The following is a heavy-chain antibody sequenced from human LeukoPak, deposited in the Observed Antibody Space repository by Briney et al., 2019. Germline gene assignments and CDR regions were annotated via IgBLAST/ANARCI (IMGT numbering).Heavy chain of an antibody. J-gene: IGHJ6*03. CDR3: AKDSAFYYIDV. CDR2: IRYNRNNQ. CDR1: GFTFNNYG. Sequence: GGSLRLSCAASGFTFNNYGMHWVRQAPGKGLEWVAFIRYNRNNQYYADSVKGRFTISRDNSKNTLYLQMNSLKGDDTAVYYCAKDSAFYYIDVWGKGTTVIISS. V-gene: IGHV3-30*02. D-gene: IGHD3-10*01.